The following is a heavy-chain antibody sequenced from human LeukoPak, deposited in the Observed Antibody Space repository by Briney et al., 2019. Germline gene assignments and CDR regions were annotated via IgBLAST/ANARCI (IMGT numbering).Heavy chain of an antibody. V-gene: IGHV3-23*01. CDR2: ISGSSGRT. CDR3: AKDRFYDILTGYPDY. D-gene: IGHD3-9*01. J-gene: IGHJ4*02. CDR1: GFTLSSFG. Sequence: GVPLRLSCAASGFTLSSFGMSWVRQAPGKGLEWVSAISGSSGRTYYADAVKGRFTVSRDISKNTVSLQMNRLRADDTAMYHCAKDRFYDILTGYPDYWGQGTLVTVSS.